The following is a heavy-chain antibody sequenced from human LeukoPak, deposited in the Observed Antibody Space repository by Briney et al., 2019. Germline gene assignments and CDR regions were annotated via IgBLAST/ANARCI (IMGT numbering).Heavy chain of an antibody. D-gene: IGHD2-8*01. J-gene: IGHJ1*01. Sequence: ASVKVSCKASAGTFSSYAISWVRQAPGQGLEWMGRIIPILGIANYAQKFQGRVTITADKSTSTAYMELSSLRSEDTAVYYCARNYRRAATVLQFVQWGQGPRVTVS. CDR2: IIPILGIA. V-gene: IGHV1-69*04. CDR3: ARNYRRAATVLQFVQ. CDR1: AGTFSSYA.